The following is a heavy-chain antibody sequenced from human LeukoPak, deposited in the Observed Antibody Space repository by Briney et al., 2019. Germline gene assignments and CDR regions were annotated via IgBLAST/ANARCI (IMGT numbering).Heavy chain of an antibody. D-gene: IGHD6-13*01. J-gene: IGHJ4*02. Sequence: GGSLRLSCATSGFTLTNYAMHWVRQAPGKGLEWVSVIYSGGSTYYADSVKGRFTISRDNSKNTLYLQMNSLRAEDTAVYYCARPIAAAGTGGDYWGQGTLVTVSS. V-gene: IGHV3-53*01. CDR2: IYSGGST. CDR1: GFTLTNYA. CDR3: ARPIAAAGTGGDY.